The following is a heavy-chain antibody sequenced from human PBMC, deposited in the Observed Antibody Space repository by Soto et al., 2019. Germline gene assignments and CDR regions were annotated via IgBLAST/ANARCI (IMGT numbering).Heavy chain of an antibody. Sequence: PGGSLRLSCAASGFTFSSYWMSWVRQAPGKGLEWVAGIKQDGSEKYYVDSVKGRFTISRDNSKNTVYLQMSSLRPEDTAVYYCARDRQPDGIWTFDYWGRGVLVTVSS. CDR3: ARDRQPDGIWTFDY. D-gene: IGHD2-15*01. CDR2: IKQDGSEK. J-gene: IGHJ4*02. V-gene: IGHV3-7*05. CDR1: GFTFSSYW.